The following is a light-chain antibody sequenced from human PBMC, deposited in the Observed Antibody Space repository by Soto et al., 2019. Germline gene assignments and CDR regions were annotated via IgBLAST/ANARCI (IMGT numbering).Light chain of an antibody. CDR1: SSDVGSYNL. CDR2: EGT. CDR3: CSYAGSDILV. J-gene: IGLJ2*01. V-gene: IGLV2-23*01. Sequence: QSALTQPASVSGSPGQSITISCTGTSSDVGSYNLVSWYQHHPGKAPKVMIYEGTKRPSEVSNRFSGSKSGNTASLTISGLQAEDEADYYCCSYAGSDILVFGGGTKLTVL.